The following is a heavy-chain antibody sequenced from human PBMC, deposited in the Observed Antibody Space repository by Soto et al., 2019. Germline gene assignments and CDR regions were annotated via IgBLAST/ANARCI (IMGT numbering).Heavy chain of an antibody. CDR2: IYYSGST. D-gene: IGHD6-13*01. CDR1: GGSISSSSYY. Sequence: PSETLSLTCTVSGGSISSSSYYWGWIRQPPGKGLEWIGSIYYSGSTYYNPSLKSRVTISVDTSKNQFSLKLSSVTAADTAVYYCARPANIAAAGTAWFDPWGQGTLVTVSS. CDR3: ARPANIAAAGTAWFDP. V-gene: IGHV4-39*01. J-gene: IGHJ5*02.